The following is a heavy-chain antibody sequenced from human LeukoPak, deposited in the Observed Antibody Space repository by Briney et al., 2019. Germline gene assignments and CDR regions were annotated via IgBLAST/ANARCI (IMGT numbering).Heavy chain of an antibody. CDR1: GFTFSSYA. CDR3: AGEFFDIVVVPAALDY. Sequence: GGSLRLSCAASGFTFSSYAMHWVRQAPGKGLEWVAVISYDGSNKYYADSVKGRFTISRDNSKNTLYLQMNSLRAEDTAVYYCAGEFFDIVVVPAALDYWGQGTLVTVSS. J-gene: IGHJ4*02. D-gene: IGHD2-2*01. CDR2: ISYDGSNK. V-gene: IGHV3-30-3*01.